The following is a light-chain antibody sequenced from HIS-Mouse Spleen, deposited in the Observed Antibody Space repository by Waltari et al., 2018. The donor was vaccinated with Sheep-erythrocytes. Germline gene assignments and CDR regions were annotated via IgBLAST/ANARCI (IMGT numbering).Light chain of an antibody. V-gene: IGLV2-11*01. CDR2: GVS. CDR1: SSDVGGYNY. Sequence: QSALTQPRSVSGSPGQSVTISCTGTSSDVGGYNYVSWYQQHPGKAPKLIIYGVSKQPYGVPDRCSGSKSGNTASLTISGLQAEDEADYYCCSYAGSYNHVFATGTKVTVL. CDR3: CSYAGSYNHV. J-gene: IGLJ1*01.